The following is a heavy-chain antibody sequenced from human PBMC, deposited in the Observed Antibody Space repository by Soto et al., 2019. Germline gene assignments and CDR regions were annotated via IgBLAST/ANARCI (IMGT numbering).Heavy chain of an antibody. CDR3: ARDIAAAAPDY. CDR2: IWYDGSNK. D-gene: IGHD6-13*01. V-gene: IGHV3-33*01. CDR1: GFTFSSYG. Sequence: QVQLVESGGGVVQPGRSLRLSCAASGFTFSSYGMHWVRQAPGKGLEWVAVIWYDGSNKYYADSVKGRFTISRDNSKNTLYLKMNSLRAEDTAVYYCARDIAAAAPDYWGQGTLVTVSS. J-gene: IGHJ4*02.